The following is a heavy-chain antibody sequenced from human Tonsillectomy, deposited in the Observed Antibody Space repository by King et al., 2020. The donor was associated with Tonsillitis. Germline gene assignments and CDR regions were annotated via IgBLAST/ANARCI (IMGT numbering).Heavy chain of an antibody. V-gene: IGHV3-48*01. J-gene: IGHJ3*02. Sequence: QLVQSGGGLVQPGGSLRLSCAASGFTFSSYSMNWVRQAPGKGLEWVSYISSSSSTIYYADSVKGRFTISRDNAKNSLYLQMNSLRAEDTAVYYCARGWELLAFDIWGQGTMVTVSS. CDR2: ISSSSSTI. D-gene: IGHD1-26*01. CDR3: ARGWELLAFDI. CDR1: GFTFSSYS.